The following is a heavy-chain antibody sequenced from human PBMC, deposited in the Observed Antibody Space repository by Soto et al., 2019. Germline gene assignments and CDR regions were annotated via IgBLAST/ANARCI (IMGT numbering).Heavy chain of an antibody. CDR3: AKDLNTAVTGTLLFDY. CDR2: ISWNSGSI. Sequence: SLRLSFAASGFTFDDYAMHWVPQAPGRGLEWVSGISWNSGSIGYADSVKGRFTISRDNAKNSLYLQMNSLRAEDTALYYCAKDLNTAVTGTLLFDYWGQGTLVTVSS. CDR1: GFTFDDYA. V-gene: IGHV3-9*01. D-gene: IGHD6-13*01. J-gene: IGHJ4*02.